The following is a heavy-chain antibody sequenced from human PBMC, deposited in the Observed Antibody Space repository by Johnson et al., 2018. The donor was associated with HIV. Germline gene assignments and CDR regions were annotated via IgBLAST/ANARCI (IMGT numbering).Heavy chain of an antibody. J-gene: IGHJ3*02. V-gene: IGHV3-30*02. CDR3: ARDSFIAVTLSDACDI. CDR1: GFTFRSYG. D-gene: IGHD6-19*01. Sequence: QMLLVESGGGVVQPGGSLRLSCAVSGFTFRSYGMHWVRQAPGKGLEWVAFIWYDGSNKYYADSVKGRFTISRDNSKNTLYLHMSSLRAEDTALYYCARDSFIAVTLSDACDIGGQGTMVTVSS. CDR2: IWYDGSNK.